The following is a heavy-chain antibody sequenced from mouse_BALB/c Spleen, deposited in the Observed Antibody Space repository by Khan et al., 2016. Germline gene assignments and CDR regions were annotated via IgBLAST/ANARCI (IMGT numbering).Heavy chain of an antibody. V-gene: IGHV5-6-4*01. Sequence: EVELVESGGGLVKPGGSLKLSCAASGFTFSSYTMSWVRQTPEKRLEWVATISSGGSYTYYPDSVKGRFTISRDNAKNTLYLQMSSLKSEDTAMYYCTRGGYEGFAYWCQGTLVTVSA. CDR1: GFTFSSYT. CDR2: ISSGGSYT. J-gene: IGHJ3*01. D-gene: IGHD2-2*01. CDR3: TRGGYEGFAY.